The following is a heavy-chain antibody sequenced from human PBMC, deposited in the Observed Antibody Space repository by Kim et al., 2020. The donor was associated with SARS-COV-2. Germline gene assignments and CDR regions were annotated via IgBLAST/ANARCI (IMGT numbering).Heavy chain of an antibody. J-gene: IGHJ3*02. V-gene: IGHV4-59*01. CDR1: GGSISTYY. D-gene: IGHD3-22*01. Sequence: SETLSLTCTVSGGSISTYYWSWIRQPPGKGLEWIGYIYYSGSTNYNPSLKSRVTISVDTSKNQFSLKLSSVTAADTAVYYCARDGYYDSRAFDIWGQGTMVTVSS. CDR3: ARDGYYDSRAFDI. CDR2: IYYSGST.